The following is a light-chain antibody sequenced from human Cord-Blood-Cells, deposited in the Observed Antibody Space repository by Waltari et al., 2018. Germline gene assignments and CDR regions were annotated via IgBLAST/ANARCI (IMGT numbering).Light chain of an antibody. J-gene: IGKJ2*01. V-gene: IGKV3-15*01. CDR3: QQYNNWPPMYT. Sequence: EIVMTQSPATLSVSPGERATLSCRASQSVNSNLAWYQQKPGQPPRLPIYGASTRATGIPARFSGRASGTEFTLTISSLQSEDFAVYYCQQYNNWPPMYTFGQGTKLEIK. CDR1: QSVNSN. CDR2: GAS.